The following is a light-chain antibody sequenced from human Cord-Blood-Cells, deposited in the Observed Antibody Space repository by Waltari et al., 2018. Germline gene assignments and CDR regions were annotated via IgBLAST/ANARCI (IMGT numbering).Light chain of an antibody. V-gene: IGLV3-19*01. Sequence: SSELTQDPAVSVALGQTVRLTCQGDSLRSYYASWYQQKPGQAPVLVIYGKNNRPSGIPDRFSGSGSGNTASLTITGAQAEDEADYYCNSRDSSGNHLVVFGGGTKLTVL. J-gene: IGLJ2*01. CDR2: GKN. CDR1: SLRSYY. CDR3: NSRDSSGNHLVV.